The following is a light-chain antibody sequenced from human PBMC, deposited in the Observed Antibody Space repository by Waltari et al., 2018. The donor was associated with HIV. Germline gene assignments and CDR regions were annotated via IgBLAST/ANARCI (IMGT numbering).Light chain of an antibody. CDR2: DDT. CDR3: QVWDRSYKEAV. J-gene: IGLJ2*01. CDR1: NFVKYG. V-gene: IGLV3-21*02. Sequence: YVLTQAPSVSVAPGQTATISGGNFVKYGVQCYRQKPGRAPDLVVCDDTDRFSGTPARISGANSGNRATLTISSVDAGDEAVYYCQVWDRSYKEAVFGGGT.